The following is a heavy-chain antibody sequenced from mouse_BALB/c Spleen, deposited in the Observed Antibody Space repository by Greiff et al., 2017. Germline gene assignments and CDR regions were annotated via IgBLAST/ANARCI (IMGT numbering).Heavy chain of an antibody. V-gene: IGHV1S56*01. CDR2: IYPGNVNT. J-gene: IGHJ3*01. Sequence: QVQLQQSGPELVKPGASVRISCKASGYTFTSYYIHWVKQRPGQGLEWIGWIYPGNVNTKYNEKFKGKATLTADKSSSTAYMQLSSLTSEDSAVYFCARFDLFAYWGQGTLVTVSA. CDR1: GYTFTSYY. CDR3: ARFDLFAY.